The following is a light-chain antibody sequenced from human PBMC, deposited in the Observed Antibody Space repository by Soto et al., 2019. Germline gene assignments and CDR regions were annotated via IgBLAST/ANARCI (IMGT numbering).Light chain of an antibody. V-gene: IGLV2-14*01. Sequence: QSALTQPASVSGSPGQSITISCTGTSSDVGGYNYVSWYQQHPGKAPKLMIYDVSYRPSGVSNRFSGSKSGNTASLTISGLHEEDEADYCCTSYTSSSTLEVFGGGTKVTVL. CDR3: TSYTSSSTLEV. J-gene: IGLJ2*01. CDR1: SSDVGGYNY. CDR2: DVS.